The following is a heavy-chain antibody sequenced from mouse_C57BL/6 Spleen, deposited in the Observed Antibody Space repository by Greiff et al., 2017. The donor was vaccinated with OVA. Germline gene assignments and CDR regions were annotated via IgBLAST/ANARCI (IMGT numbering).Heavy chain of an antibody. CDR3: TRYYSYYFDY. J-gene: IGHJ2*01. Sequence: EVKLMESGGGLVQPGGSLSLSCAASGFTFTDYYMSWVRQPPGKALEWLGFIRNKANGNTTEYSASVKGRFTISRDNSQSILYLQMNALRAEDSATYYCTRYYSYYFDYWGQGTTLTVSS. V-gene: IGHV7-3*01. CDR1: GFTFTDYY. CDR2: IRNKANGNTT.